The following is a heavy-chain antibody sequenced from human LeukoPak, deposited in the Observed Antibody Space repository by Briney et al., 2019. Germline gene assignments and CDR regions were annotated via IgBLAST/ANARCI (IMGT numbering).Heavy chain of an antibody. J-gene: IGHJ4*02. V-gene: IGHV1-69*05. D-gene: IGHD5-24*01. Sequence: ASVKVSCKASGGTFSSYAISWVRQAPGQGLEWMGGIIPIFGTANYAQKFQGRVTITTDESTSTAYMELSSLRSEDTAVYYCARGGMATELDFDYWGQGTLVTVSS. CDR3: ARGGMATELDFDY. CDR2: IIPIFGTA. CDR1: GGTFSSYA.